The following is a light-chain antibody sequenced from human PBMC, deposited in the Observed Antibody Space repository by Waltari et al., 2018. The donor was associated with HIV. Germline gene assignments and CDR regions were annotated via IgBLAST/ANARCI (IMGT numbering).Light chain of an antibody. V-gene: IGLV1-40*01. CDR2: GSG. CDR1: SSNIGAGYD. J-gene: IGLJ2*01. Sequence: QSVLTQPPSVSGAPGQRVTISCTGSSSNIGAGYDIHWYQQLPGTAPKLLIYGSGNRTSGCPDRFSGSKAGTSASLAITGLQAEDEADYYCQSYDSSLTGSVFGGGTKLTVL. CDR3: QSYDSSLTGSV.